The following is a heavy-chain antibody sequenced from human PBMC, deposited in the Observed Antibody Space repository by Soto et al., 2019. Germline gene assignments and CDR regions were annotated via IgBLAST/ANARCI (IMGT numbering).Heavy chain of an antibody. CDR2: IYYSGST. CDR3: ARVDYDSSGYPWYFDL. CDR1: GGSVSSGSYY. Sequence: QVQLQELGPGLVKPSETLSLTCTVSGGSVSSGSYYWSWIRQPPGKGLEWIGYIYYSGSTNYNPSLKSRVTISVDTSKNQFSLKLSSVTAADTAVYYCARVDYDSSGYPWYFDLWGRGTLVTVSS. D-gene: IGHD3-22*01. J-gene: IGHJ2*01. V-gene: IGHV4-61*01.